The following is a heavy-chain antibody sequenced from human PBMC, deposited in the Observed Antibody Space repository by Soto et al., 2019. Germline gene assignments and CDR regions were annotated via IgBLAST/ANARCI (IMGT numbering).Heavy chain of an antibody. J-gene: IGHJ6*03. CDR3: ARAQIVVVPAAMSSYYMDV. Sequence: GGSLRLSCAASGFTFSSYSMNWVRQAPGKGLEWVSYISSSSSTIYYADSVKGRFTISRDNAKNSLYLQMNSLRAEDTAVYYCARAQIVVVPAAMSSYYMDVWGKGTTVTVSS. CDR1: GFTFSSYS. V-gene: IGHV3-48*01. D-gene: IGHD2-2*01. CDR2: ISSSSSTI.